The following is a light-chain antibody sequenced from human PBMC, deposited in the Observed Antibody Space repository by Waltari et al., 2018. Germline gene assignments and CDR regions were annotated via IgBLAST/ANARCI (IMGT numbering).Light chain of an antibody. CDR2: DVS. V-gene: IGLV2-14*03. Sequence: QSALTQPASVSGSPGQSITISCTGPSSALDDYKYVSWYQQHSGKAPKLMIFDVSNWPSGVSYRFSGSKSGNTASLTISGLQAEDEADYYCSAYTSSSTVIFGGGTKLTVL. CDR3: SAYTSSSTVI. J-gene: IGLJ2*01. CDR1: SSALDDYKY.